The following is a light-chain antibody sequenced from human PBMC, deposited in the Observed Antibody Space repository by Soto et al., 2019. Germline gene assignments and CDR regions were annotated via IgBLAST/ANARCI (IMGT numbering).Light chain of an antibody. CDR3: QQYHDSPMNT. V-gene: IGKV3-20*01. CDR1: QSVRSTF. CDR2: CAS. Sequence: VLPQSPDTLSLSPGDRVTLSCRASQSVRSTFLAWYQQKPGQAPRLLIYCASNRATGIPDRFSGSASGTDFTLTISRLEPDDSAVYYCQQYHDSPMNTFGQGTKLEIK. J-gene: IGKJ2*01.